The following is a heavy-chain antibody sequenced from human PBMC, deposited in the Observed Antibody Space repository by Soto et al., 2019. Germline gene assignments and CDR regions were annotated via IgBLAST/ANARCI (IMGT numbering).Heavy chain of an antibody. Sequence: ASVKVSCKASGGTFSSYTISWVRQAPGQGLEWMGRIIPILGIANYAQKFQGRVTITADKSTSTAYMELSSLRSEDTAVYYCARDQFEYSSSSPFDYWGQGTLVTVSS. D-gene: IGHD6-6*01. CDR1: GGTFSSYT. V-gene: IGHV1-69*04. CDR2: IIPILGIA. J-gene: IGHJ4*02. CDR3: ARDQFEYSSSSPFDY.